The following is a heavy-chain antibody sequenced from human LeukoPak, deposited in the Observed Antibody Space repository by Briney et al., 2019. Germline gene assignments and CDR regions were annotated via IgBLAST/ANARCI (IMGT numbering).Heavy chain of an antibody. CDR1: GFTFSSYA. D-gene: IGHD3-16*02. J-gene: IGHJ4*02. CDR3: ARDNTFGGVIVIFRGFDY. CDR2: ISGSGGST. V-gene: IGHV3-23*01. Sequence: GGSLRLSCAASGFTFSSYAMSWVRQAPGKGLEWVSAISGSGGSTYYADSVKGRFTISRDNSKNKLYLQMNSLRAEDTAVYYCARDNTFGGVIVIFRGFDYWGQGTLVTVSS.